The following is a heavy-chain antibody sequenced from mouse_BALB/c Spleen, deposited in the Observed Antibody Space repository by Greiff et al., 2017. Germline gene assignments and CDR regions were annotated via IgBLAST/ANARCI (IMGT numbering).Heavy chain of an antibody. V-gene: IGHV7-3*02. CDR3: ASGSDFDY. CDR2: IRNKANGYTT. Sequence: EVMLVESGGGLVQPGGSLRLSCATSGFTFTDYYMSWVRQPPGKALEWLGFIRNKANGYTTEYSASVKGRFTISRDNSQSILYLQMNTLRAEDSATYCCASGSDFDYWGQGTTLTVSS. J-gene: IGHJ2*01. CDR1: GFTFTDYY.